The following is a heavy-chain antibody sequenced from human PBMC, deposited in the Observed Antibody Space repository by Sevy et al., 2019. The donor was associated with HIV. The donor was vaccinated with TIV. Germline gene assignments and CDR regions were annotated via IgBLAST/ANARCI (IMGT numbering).Heavy chain of an antibody. CDR1: GGSITSLY. V-gene: IGHV4-59*08. J-gene: IGHJ5*01. D-gene: IGHD1-26*01. Sequence: SETLSLTCTVSGGSITSLYWNWIRQPPGKGLEWIANIYYNGHINYNPSLKSRVTLSLYTSKNQFSLRLSSVTAADTAMYYCAGENAWGRGYSGGQGTLVTVSS. CDR2: IYYNGHI. CDR3: AGENAWGRGYS.